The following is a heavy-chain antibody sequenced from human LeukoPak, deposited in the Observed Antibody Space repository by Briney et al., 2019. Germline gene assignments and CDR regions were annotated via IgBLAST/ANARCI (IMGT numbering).Heavy chain of an antibody. D-gene: IGHD6-6*01. J-gene: IGHJ4*02. CDR2: IYYSGST. CDR3: ARGSSSSGGVNY. CDR1: GGSISSYY. V-gene: IGHV4-59*01. Sequence: SETLSLTFTVSGGSISSYYCSWIRQPPGKGLEWIGYIYYSGSTNYNPSLKSRVTISVDTSKNQFSLKLSSVTAADTAVYYCARGSSSSGGVNYWGQGTLVTVSS.